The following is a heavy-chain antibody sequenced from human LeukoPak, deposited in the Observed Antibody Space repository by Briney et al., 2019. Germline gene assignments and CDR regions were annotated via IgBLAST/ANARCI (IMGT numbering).Heavy chain of an antibody. CDR2: INSDGSST. D-gene: IGHD2-15*01. Sequence: GGSLRLSCAASGFTFSSYWMHWVRQAPGKGLVWVSRINSDGSSTSYADSVMGRFTISRDNAKNTLYLQMNSLRAEDTAVYYCARDRLILQGMDVWGQGTTVTVSS. J-gene: IGHJ6*02. CDR3: ARDRLILQGMDV. CDR1: GFTFSSYW. V-gene: IGHV3-74*01.